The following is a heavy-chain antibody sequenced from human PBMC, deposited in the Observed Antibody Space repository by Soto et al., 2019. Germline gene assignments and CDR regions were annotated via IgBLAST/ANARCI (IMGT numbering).Heavy chain of an antibody. CDR1: GFIVSSNQ. Sequence: GYLRLSCVASGFIVSSNQMSWARQAPGKGLEWVSVIYSGHTTYYADSVEGRFTISRDDSKNTLYLQMNSLRVEDTAVYYCVRGPSDHKLRLVEWPYGDYWGQGALVTVSS. CDR3: VRGPSDHKLRLVEWPYGDY. CDR2: IYSGHTT. J-gene: IGHJ4*02. V-gene: IGHV3-53*01. D-gene: IGHD3-3*01.